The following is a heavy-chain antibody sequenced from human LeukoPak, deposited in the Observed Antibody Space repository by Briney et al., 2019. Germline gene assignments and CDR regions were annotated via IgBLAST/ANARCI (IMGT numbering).Heavy chain of an antibody. CDR2: IYPGDSDT. CDR3: SRYSSSSFHY. J-gene: IGHJ4*02. D-gene: IGHD4-11*01. V-gene: IGHV5-51*01. Sequence: GESRNICCKGSGYTFTAYWIGWVRQKPGKGLEFMGMIYPGDSDTRYSPSFQGQVTMSADKSINTAYLQWRSLQASDTATYYCSRYSSSSFHYWGQGTLVTASS. CDR1: GYTFTAYW.